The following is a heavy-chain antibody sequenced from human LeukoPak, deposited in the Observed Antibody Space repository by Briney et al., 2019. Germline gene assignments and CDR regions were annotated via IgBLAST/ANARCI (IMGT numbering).Heavy chain of an antibody. CDR3: ARYCSSTSCNFAFDM. D-gene: IGHD2-2*01. V-gene: IGHV3-7*01. CDR1: AFTFRSYW. CDR2: IKHDGSER. J-gene: IGHJ3*02. Sequence: GGSLRLSCEAPAFTFRSYWMSWVRQAPGKGLEWVANIKHDGSERYYVDSVKGRFTISRDNANNSLYLEMNNLRAEDTAVYYCARYCSSTSCNFAFDMWGQGTMVTVS.